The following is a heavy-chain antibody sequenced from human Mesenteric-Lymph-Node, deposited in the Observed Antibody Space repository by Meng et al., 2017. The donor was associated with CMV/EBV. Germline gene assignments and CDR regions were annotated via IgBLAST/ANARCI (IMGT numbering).Heavy chain of an antibody. CDR2: MNPNSGNT. CDR3: ARASTSLAVADYFDS. Sequence: ASVKVSCKASGYTFTSYGISWVRQAPGQGLAWMGWMNPNSGNTGYAQKFQGRVTMTRDTSISTAYMELSRLRSDDTAVYYCARASTSLAVADYFDSWGQGTLVTVSS. J-gene: IGHJ4*02. D-gene: IGHD6-19*01. V-gene: IGHV1-8*02. CDR1: GYTFTSYG.